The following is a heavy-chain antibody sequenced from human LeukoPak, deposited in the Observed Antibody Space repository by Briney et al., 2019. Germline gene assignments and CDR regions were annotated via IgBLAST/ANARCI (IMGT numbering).Heavy chain of an antibody. CDR1: GFTFSSYA. D-gene: IGHD3-3*01. V-gene: IGHV3-23*01. Sequence: GGSLRLSCAASGFTFSSYAMSWVRQAPGEGLEWVSAISGSGGSTYYADSVKGRFTISRDNSKNTLYLQMNSLRAEDTAVYYCAKDKAYYDFWSGYFYGMDVWGQGTTVTVSS. CDR2: ISGSGGST. J-gene: IGHJ6*02. CDR3: AKDKAYYDFWSGYFYGMDV.